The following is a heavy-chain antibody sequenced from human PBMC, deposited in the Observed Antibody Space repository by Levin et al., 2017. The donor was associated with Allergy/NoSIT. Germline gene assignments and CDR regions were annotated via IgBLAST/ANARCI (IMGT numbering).Heavy chain of an antibody. Sequence: SCAASGFTFSSYGMHWVRQAPGKGLEWVAAISYDGSNKHYADSVKGRFTISRDNSKNTLFLQMNSLGAEDTAVYYCARVYYGSGSTGIGPWGQGTLVTVSP. CDR3: ARVYYGSGSTGIGP. J-gene: IGHJ5*02. V-gene: IGHV3-30*03. CDR1: GFTFSSYG. CDR2: ISYDGSNK. D-gene: IGHD3-10*01.